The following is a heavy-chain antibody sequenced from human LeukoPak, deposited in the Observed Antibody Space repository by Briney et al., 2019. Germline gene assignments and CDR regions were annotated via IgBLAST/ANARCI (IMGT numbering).Heavy chain of an antibody. CDR1: GFTFSSYA. D-gene: IGHD2-15*01. J-gene: IGHJ4*02. CDR2: ISGSCGST. CDR3: AKDYCSGGSCYSGHEY. Sequence: PGGSLRLSCAASGFTFSSYAMSWVRQAPGKGLEWVSVISGSCGSTCYADSVEGRFTISRDNSKNTLYLQMNSLRAEDTAVYYCAKDYCSGGSCYSGHEYWGQGTLVTVSS. V-gene: IGHV3-23*01.